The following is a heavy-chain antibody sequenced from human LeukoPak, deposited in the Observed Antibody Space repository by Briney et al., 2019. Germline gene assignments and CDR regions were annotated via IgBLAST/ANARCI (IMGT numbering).Heavy chain of an antibody. CDR3: ARQRCSSSWYRACYFDY. V-gene: IGHV3-33*01. CDR1: GFTFSSYG. Sequence: PGGSLRLSCAASGFTFSSYGMHWVRQAPGKGLEWVAVIWYDGSNKYYADSVKGRFTISRDNSKNTLYLQMNSLRAEDTAVYYCARQRCSSSWYRACYFDYWGQGTLVTVSS. J-gene: IGHJ4*02. D-gene: IGHD6-13*01. CDR2: IWYDGSNK.